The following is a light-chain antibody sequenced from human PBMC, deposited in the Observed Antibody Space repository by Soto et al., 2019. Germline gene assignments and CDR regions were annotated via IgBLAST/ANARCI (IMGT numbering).Light chain of an antibody. J-gene: IGLJ2*01. CDR3: QFYDSSLSGVV. Sequence: QTVVTQPPSVSGAPGQRVTISCTGSSSKIGAGYDVHGYQQLPGTATKLLIYGNSNRPSGVPVRFSGSKSGTSASLAITVLQAEDEADYDCQFYDSSLSGVVFGGGIKLSVL. V-gene: IGLV1-40*01. CDR1: SSKIGAGYD. CDR2: GNS.